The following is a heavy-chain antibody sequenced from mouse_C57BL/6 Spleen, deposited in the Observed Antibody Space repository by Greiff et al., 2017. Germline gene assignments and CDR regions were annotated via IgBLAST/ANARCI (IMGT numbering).Heavy chain of an antibody. CDR1: GFTFSSYG. J-gene: IGHJ2*01. Sequence: EVQGVESGGDLVKPGGSLKLSCAASGFTFSSYGMSWVRQTPDKRLEWVATISSGGSYTYYPDSVKGRFTISRDNAKNTLYLQMSSLKSEDTAMYYCARRFTTVVAPFFDYWGQGTTLTVSS. CDR3: ARRFTTVVAPFFDY. V-gene: IGHV5-6*01. D-gene: IGHD1-1*01. CDR2: ISSGGSYT.